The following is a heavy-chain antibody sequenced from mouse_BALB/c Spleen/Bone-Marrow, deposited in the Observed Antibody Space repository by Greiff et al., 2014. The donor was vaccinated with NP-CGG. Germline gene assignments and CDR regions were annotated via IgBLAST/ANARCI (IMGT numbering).Heavy chain of an antibody. Sequence: VQLQQSGAELVKPGASVKLSCKASGYTFTNYYMYWVKQRPGQGLEWIGEINPSNGGTNFNEKFKSTATLTVDKSSSTVYMQLSSLTSEDSAVYYCTQQGRFAYWGQGTLVTVSA. CDR3: TQQGRFAY. CDR2: INPSNGGT. J-gene: IGHJ3*01. CDR1: GYTFTNYY. V-gene: IGHV1S16*01.